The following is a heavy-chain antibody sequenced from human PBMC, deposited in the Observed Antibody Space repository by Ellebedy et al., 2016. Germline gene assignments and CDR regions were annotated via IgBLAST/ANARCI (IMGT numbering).Heavy chain of an antibody. D-gene: IGHD6-19*01. CDR2: ISWNSGSI. CDR1: GFTFDDYA. V-gene: IGHV3-9*01. Sequence: GGSLRLSXAASGFTFDDYAMHWVRQAPGKGLEWVSGISWNSGSIGYADSVKGRFTISRDNAKNSLYLQMNSLRAEDTALYYCAKDWGTSSGWSHYYYYYGMDVWGQGTTVTVSS. J-gene: IGHJ6*02. CDR3: AKDWGTSSGWSHYYYYYGMDV.